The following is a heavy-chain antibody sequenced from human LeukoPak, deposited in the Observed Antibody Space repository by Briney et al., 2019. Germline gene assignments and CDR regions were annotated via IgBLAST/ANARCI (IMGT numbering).Heavy chain of an antibody. CDR2: IGTAGDT. Sequence: GGSLRLSCAASGFTFSSYDMHWVRQATGKGLEWVSAIGTAGDTYYPGSVKGRFTISRENAKNSLYLQMDSLRAGDTAVYYCARVSSVYGMDVWGQGTTVTVSS. CDR1: GFTFSSYD. D-gene: IGHD3-10*01. J-gene: IGHJ6*02. CDR3: ARVSSVYGMDV. V-gene: IGHV3-13*01.